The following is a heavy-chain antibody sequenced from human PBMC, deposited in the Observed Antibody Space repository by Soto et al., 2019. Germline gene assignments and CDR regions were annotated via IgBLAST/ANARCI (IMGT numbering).Heavy chain of an antibody. CDR2: IWYDGSNK. D-gene: IGHD5-12*01. Sequence: QVQLVESGGGVVQPGRSLRLSCAASGFTFSSYGMHWVRQAPGKGLEWVAVIWYDGSNKYYADSVKGRFTISRDNSKNTLYLQMNSLRAEGTAVYYCARDHGYSGYDPLGYYYGMDVWGQGTTVTVSS. CDR1: GFTFSSYG. CDR3: ARDHGYSGYDPLGYYYGMDV. J-gene: IGHJ6*02. V-gene: IGHV3-33*01.